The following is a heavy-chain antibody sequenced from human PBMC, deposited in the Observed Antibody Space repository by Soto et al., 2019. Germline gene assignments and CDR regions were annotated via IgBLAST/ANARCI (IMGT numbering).Heavy chain of an antibody. J-gene: IGHJ3*02. CDR3: ARDYLAYGGNEDAFDI. CDR2: ISYDGSNK. V-gene: IGHV3-30-3*01. Sequence: GGSLRLSCAASGFTFSSYAMHWVRQDPGKGLEWVAVISYDGSNKYYADSVKGRFTISRDNSKNTLYLQMNSLRAEDTAVYYCARDYLAYGGNEDAFDIWGQGTMVTVSS. D-gene: IGHD4-17*01. CDR1: GFTFSSYA.